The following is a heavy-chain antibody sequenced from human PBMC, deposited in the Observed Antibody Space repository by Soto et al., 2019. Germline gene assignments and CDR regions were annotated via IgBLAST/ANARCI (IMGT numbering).Heavy chain of an antibody. V-gene: IGHV3-30*18. CDR1: GFTFISYG. CDR2: ISYDGSNK. D-gene: IGHD2-2*01. CDR3: AKTLVPAAMGYYFDY. J-gene: IGHJ4*02. Sequence: HPWGSLRLSCAASGFTFISYGIHFGRQSPFKWLEWVAVISYDGSNKYYADSVKGRFTISRDNSKNTLYLQMNSLRAEDTAVYYCAKTLVPAAMGYYFDYWGQGTLVTVSS.